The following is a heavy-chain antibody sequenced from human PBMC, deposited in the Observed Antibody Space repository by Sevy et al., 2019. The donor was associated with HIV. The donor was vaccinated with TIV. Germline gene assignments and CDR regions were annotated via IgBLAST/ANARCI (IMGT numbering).Heavy chain of an antibody. CDR1: GFTFSSYA. Sequence: GGSLRLSCAASGFTFSSYAMSWVRQAPGKGLEWVSAISGSGGSTYYADSVKGRFTISRDNSKNTMYLQMNSLRAEDTDVYYCAKGGIAAAGHFDYWGQGTLVTVSS. CDR3: AKGGIAAAGHFDY. D-gene: IGHD6-13*01. V-gene: IGHV3-23*01. J-gene: IGHJ4*02. CDR2: ISGSGGST.